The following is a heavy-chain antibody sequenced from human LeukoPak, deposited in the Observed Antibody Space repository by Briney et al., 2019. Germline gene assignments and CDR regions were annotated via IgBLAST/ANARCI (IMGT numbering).Heavy chain of an antibody. CDR1: GFTFSSYA. CDR2: ISGSGGST. Sequence: GGSVRLSCAASGFTFSSYAMSWVRQAPGKGLEWVSAISGSGGSTYYADSVKGRFTISRDNSKNTLYLQMNSLRAEDTAVYYCAKGGVVGSYSYFDYWGQGTLVTVSS. CDR3: AKGGVVGSYSYFDY. D-gene: IGHD1-26*01. J-gene: IGHJ4*02. V-gene: IGHV3-23*01.